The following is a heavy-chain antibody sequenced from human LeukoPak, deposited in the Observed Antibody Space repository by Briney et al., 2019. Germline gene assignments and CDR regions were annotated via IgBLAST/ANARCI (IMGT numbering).Heavy chain of an antibody. CDR2: IYYSGST. J-gene: IGHJ6*03. V-gene: IGHV4-39*01. Sequence: SETLSLTCTVSGGSISSSSYYWGWIRQPPGKGLEWTGSIYYSGSTYYNPSLKSRVTISVDTSKNQFSLKLSSVTAADTAVYYCARHSGYSYGYYYYYYYMDVWGKGTTVTVSS. CDR3: ARHSGYSYGYYYYYYYMDV. CDR1: GGSISSSSYY. D-gene: IGHD5-18*01.